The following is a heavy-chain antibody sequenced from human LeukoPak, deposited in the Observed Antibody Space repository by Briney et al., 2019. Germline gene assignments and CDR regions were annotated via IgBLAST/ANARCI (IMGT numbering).Heavy chain of an antibody. D-gene: IGHD3-3*01. CDR1: GFTFGNYA. J-gene: IGHJ5*02. V-gene: IGHV3-23*01. CDR3: AKGRFLEWLVT. CDR2: ISDIGGNT. Sequence: PGGSLRLSCAASGFTFGNYAMSWVRQAPGKGLEWVSVISDIGGNTYYADSVRGRFTISRDNSKSTLFLQMNSLRAEDTAVYYCAKGRFLEWLVTWGQGTLVTVSS.